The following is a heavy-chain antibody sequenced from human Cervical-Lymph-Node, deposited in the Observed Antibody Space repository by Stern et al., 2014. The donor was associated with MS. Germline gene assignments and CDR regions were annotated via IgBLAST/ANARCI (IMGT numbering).Heavy chain of an antibody. J-gene: IGHJ4*02. V-gene: IGHV3-11*01. Sequence: VQLVESGGGLVKPGGSLRLSCAASGFTFSDYYMSWIRQAPGKGLEWVSYMSASGRTTYYADSVKGRFTISRDYAKNSLLLQMNSLRADDTAVYYCVRDRCTGGSCYSSIMVNYFDNWGQGTLVTVSS. CDR2: MSASGRTT. CDR1: GFTFSDYY. CDR3: VRDRCTGGSCYSSIMVNYFDN. D-gene: IGHD2-15*01.